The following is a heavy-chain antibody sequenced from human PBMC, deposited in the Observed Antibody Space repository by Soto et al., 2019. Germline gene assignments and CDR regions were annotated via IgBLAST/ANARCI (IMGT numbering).Heavy chain of an antibody. CDR2: ILWVDVK. D-gene: IGHD2-21*01. CDR3: AHIAQVWPPMKLSYYYYCLAG. V-gene: IGHV2-5*02. Sequence: QITLKESGPTLVQPTQTLTLTCTFSGFSFNNIGAGVGWIRQPPGKPLEWLGNILWVDVKRYSPSLKSRLTITKYTSKNQVVLTMPNMGPADSATYFCAHIAQVWPPMKLSYYYYCLAGWGQGTRVTVSS. CDR1: GFSFNNIGAG. J-gene: IGHJ6*02.